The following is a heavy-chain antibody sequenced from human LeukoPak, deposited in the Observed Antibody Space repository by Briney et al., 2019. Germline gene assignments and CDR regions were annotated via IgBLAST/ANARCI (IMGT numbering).Heavy chain of an antibody. CDR1: GGSISSGGYS. D-gene: IGHD5-18*01. J-gene: IGHJ4*02. V-gene: IGHV4-30-2*01. Sequence: SQTLSLTCAVSGGSISSGGYSWSWIRQPPGKGLEWIGYIYHSGSTYYNPSLKSRVTISVDRSKNQFSLKLSSVTAADTAVYYCARGDTAMVSSGFDYWGQGTLVTVSS. CDR3: ARGDTAMVSSGFDY. CDR2: IYHSGST.